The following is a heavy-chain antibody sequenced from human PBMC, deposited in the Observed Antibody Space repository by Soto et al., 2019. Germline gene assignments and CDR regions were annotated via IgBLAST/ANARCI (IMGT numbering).Heavy chain of an antibody. D-gene: IGHD2-15*01. J-gene: IGHJ4*02. CDR2: ISYDGSNK. Sequence: QVQLVESGGGVVQPGRSLRLSCAASGFTFSSYGMHWVRQAPGKGLEWVAVISYDGSNKYYADSVKGRFTISRDNSKNTLYLQMNSLRAEDTAVYYCAKADCSGGSCRLDYWGQGTLVTVSS. V-gene: IGHV3-30*18. CDR3: AKADCSGGSCRLDY. CDR1: GFTFSSYG.